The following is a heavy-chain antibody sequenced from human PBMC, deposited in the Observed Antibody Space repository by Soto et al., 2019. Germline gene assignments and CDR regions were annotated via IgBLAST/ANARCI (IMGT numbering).Heavy chain of an antibody. Sequence: QVQLVESGGGVVQPGGSLGLSCTTSGFTFNTYGMHWVRQAPGKGLEWVAIIWYDGSNKYYADSVKGRFTISRDNSKNTLYLQMNSLRAEHTALYYCARSDCTGAYCYSWPFNYGVDVWGQGTTVTVSS. CDR1: GFTFNTYG. J-gene: IGHJ6*02. D-gene: IGHD2-21*02. CDR3: ARSDCTGAYCYSWPFNYGVDV. V-gene: IGHV3-33*08. CDR2: IWYDGSNK.